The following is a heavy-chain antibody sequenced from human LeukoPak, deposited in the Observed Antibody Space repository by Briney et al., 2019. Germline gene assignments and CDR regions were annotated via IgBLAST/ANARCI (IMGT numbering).Heavy chain of an antibody. V-gene: IGHV3-21*01. CDR1: GLTFSSYS. CDR3: ARVRGSGIVVVPAAKYFDY. D-gene: IGHD2-2*01. J-gene: IGHJ4*02. CDR2: ISSSSSYI. Sequence: GGSLRLSCAASGLTFSSYSMNWVRQAPGKGLEWVSSISSSSSYIYYADSVKGRFTISRDNAKNSLYLQMNSLRAEDTAVCYCARVRGSGIVVVPAAKYFDYWGQGTLVTVSS.